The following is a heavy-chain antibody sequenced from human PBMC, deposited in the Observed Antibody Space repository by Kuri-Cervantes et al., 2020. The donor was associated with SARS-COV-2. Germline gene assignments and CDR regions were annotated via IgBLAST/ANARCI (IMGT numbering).Heavy chain of an antibody. CDR2: IYYSGST. CDR1: GGSISSSSYY. CDR3: ARGQHSNYALDY. Sequence: SETLSLTCTVSGGSISSSSYYWGWIRQPPGKGLEWIGYIYYSGSTNYNPSLKSRVTISVDTSKNQFSLKLSSVTAADTAVYYCARGQHSNYALDYWGQGTLVTVSS. D-gene: IGHD4-11*01. V-gene: IGHV4-61*05. J-gene: IGHJ4*02.